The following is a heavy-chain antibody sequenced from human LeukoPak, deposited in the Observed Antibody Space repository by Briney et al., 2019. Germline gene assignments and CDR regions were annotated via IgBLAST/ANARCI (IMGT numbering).Heavy chain of an antibody. CDR3: ARETGLWFGELYGY. Sequence: ASVKVSCKAAGYTFTSYGISWVRQAPGQWLEWMGWISAYNGNTNYAQKRQGRVTMTTDTSTSTAYMELGSLRSDHTAVYYCARETGLWFGELYGYWGQGTLVTVSS. D-gene: IGHD3-10*01. V-gene: IGHV1-18*01. J-gene: IGHJ4*02. CDR2: ISAYNGNT. CDR1: GYTFTSYG.